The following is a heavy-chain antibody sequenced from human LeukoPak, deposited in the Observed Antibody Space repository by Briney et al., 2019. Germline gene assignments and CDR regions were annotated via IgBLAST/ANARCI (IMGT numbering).Heavy chain of an antibody. CDR1: GYTFTSYG. D-gene: IGHD3-9*01. Sequence: ASVKVSCKASGYTFTSYGISWVRQAPGHGLEWMGWISAYNGNTNYAQKLQGRVTMTTDTSTSTAYMELRSLRSDDTAVYYCARGVLRYFDWLIYFEYWGQGTLVTVSS. J-gene: IGHJ4*02. CDR3: ARGVLRYFDWLIYFEY. V-gene: IGHV1-18*01. CDR2: ISAYNGNT.